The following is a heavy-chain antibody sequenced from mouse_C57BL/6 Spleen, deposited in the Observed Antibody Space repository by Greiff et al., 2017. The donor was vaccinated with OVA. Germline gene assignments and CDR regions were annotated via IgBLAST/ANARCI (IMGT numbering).Heavy chain of an antibody. V-gene: IGHV5-4*03. Sequence: EVMLVESGGGLVKPGGSLKLSCAASGFTFSSYAMSWVRQTPEKRLEWVATISDGGSYTYYPDNVKGRFTISRDNAKNNLYLQMSHLKSEDTAMYYCARAENGNYRFAYWGQGTLVTVSA. J-gene: IGHJ3*01. CDR3: ARAENGNYRFAY. CDR2: ISDGGSYT. D-gene: IGHD2-1*01. CDR1: GFTFSSYA.